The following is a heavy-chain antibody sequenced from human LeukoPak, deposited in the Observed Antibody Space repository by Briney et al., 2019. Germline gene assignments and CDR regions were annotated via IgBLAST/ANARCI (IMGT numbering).Heavy chain of an antibody. V-gene: IGHV1-2*02. J-gene: IGHJ4*02. CDR3: ARDQGLYYDFWSGYYSGRYFDY. CDR1: GYTFTGYY. CDR2: INPNSGGT. Sequence: GASVTVSCKASGYTFTGYYMHWVRQAPGQGLEWMGWINPNSGGTNYAQKFQGRVTMTRDTSISTAYMELSRLRSDDTAVYYCARDQGLYYDFWSGYYSGRYFDYWGQGTLVTVSS. D-gene: IGHD3-3*01.